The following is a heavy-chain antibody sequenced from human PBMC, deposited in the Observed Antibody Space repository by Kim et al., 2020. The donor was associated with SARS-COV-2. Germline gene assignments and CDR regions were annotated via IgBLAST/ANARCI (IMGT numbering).Heavy chain of an antibody. CDR2: IYYSGST. D-gene: IGHD6-13*01. CDR3: ARGSSSWFLDWFDP. V-gene: IGHV4-39*07. J-gene: IGHJ5*02. CDR1: GGSISSSSYY. Sequence: SETLSLTCTVSGGSISSSSYYWGWIRQPPGKGLEWIGSIYYSGSTYYNPSLKSRVTISVDTSKNQFSLKLSSVTAADTAVYYCARGSSSWFLDWFDPWGQGTLVTVSS.